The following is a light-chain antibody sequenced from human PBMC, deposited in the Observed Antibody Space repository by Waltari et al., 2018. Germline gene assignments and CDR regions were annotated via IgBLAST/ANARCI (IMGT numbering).Light chain of an antibody. J-gene: IGLJ2*01. CDR1: SSNTGSNT. CDR3: AAWDDSLNAVV. CDR2: SNT. Sequence: QSVLTQPPSASGTPGQRVTISCSGSSSNTGSNTVNWYQQLQGTAPKLLIYSNTQRPSGVPDRCSGSKSGTSASLAISGLQSEDEADYYCAAWDDSLNAVVFGGGTKLTVL. V-gene: IGLV1-44*01.